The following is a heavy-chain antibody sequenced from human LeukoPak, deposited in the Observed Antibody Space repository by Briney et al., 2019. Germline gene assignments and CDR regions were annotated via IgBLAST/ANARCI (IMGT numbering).Heavy chain of an antibody. CDR3: ANDLWPYTRGGYFDY. CDR2: ISYDGSNK. V-gene: IGHV3-30*18. D-gene: IGHD2-15*01. Sequence: GRSLRLSCAASGFTFSNYGMHWVRQAPGKGLEWVAVISYDGSNKYYADSVKGRFTISRDNSRDTLNLQMNGLSAEDTAVYYCANDLWPYTRGGYFDYWGQGTLVTVSS. J-gene: IGHJ4*02. CDR1: GFTFSNYG.